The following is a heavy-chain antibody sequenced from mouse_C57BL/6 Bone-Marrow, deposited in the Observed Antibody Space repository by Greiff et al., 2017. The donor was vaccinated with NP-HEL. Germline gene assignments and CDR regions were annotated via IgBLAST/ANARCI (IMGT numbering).Heavy chain of an antibody. CDR3: AKGLYYYGSSSYYFDD. Sequence: VQLQQSGPVLVKPGASVKMSCKASGYTFTDYYMNWVKQSHGKSLEWIGVINPYNGGTSYNQKFKGKATLTVDKSSSTAYMALNRLTSEDSAVYSCAKGLYYYGSSSYYFDDWGKGTTLTVSS. CDR1: GYTFTDYY. V-gene: IGHV1-19*01. CDR2: INPYNGGT. J-gene: IGHJ2*01. D-gene: IGHD1-1*01.